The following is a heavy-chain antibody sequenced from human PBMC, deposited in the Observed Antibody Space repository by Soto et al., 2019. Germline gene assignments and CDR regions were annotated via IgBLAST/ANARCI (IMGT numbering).Heavy chain of an antibody. V-gene: IGHV3-30*03. Sequence: QVQLVESGGGVVQPGRSLRLSCAASGFTFSDYDMHWVRQAPGKGLEWVAVLSYDGSTNHYADSLKGRFTISRDNSKSTLCLQMNGLRAEDTAVYYCATKRSFHFENWGQGTLVTVSS. CDR1: GFTFSDYD. D-gene: IGHD1-1*01. CDR3: ATKRSFHFEN. CDR2: LSYDGSTN. J-gene: IGHJ4*02.